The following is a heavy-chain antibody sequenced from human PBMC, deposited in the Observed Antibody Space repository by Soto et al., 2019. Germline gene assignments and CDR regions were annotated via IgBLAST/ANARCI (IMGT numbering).Heavy chain of an antibody. CDR3: ARGLEFGYWFDP. D-gene: IGHD6-25*01. CDR2: IYYSGNT. Sequence: QVQLQESGPGLVKPSQTLSLTCTVSGGSISNIDYYWSWIRQPPGKGLEWIGYIYYSGNTYYNPPLKSRATKSRDPSKNQFSRNLSSVTAADTAVYYCARGLEFGYWFDPWGQGTLVTVSS. V-gene: IGHV4-30-4*01. J-gene: IGHJ5*02. CDR1: GGSISNIDYY.